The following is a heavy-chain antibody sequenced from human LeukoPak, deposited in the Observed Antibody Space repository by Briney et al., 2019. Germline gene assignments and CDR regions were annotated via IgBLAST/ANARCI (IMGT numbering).Heavy chain of an antibody. Sequence: AGSLTLACAACGFILSSYGIHWVRHAASKGREWDAVMRNDGRNKYYADSVKGRFTISRDNSKNTLYLQMNSLRAEDTAVYYCARDGITMVRGVIPSFFDYWGQGTLVTVSS. CDR1: GFILSSYG. D-gene: IGHD3-10*01. J-gene: IGHJ4*02. CDR2: MRNDGRNK. V-gene: IGHV3-33*01. CDR3: ARDGITMVRGVIPSFFDY.